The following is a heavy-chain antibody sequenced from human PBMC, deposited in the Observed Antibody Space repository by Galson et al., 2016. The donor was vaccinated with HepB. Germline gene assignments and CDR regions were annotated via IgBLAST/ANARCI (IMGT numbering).Heavy chain of an antibody. CDR2: MSGGGGSI. J-gene: IGHJ4*02. CDR1: GFTFNSYA. D-gene: IGHD1-14*01. CDR3: AKPRAATTSYFDY. V-gene: IGHV3-23*01. Sequence: SLRLSCAASGFTFNSYAMNWVRQAPGKGLEWVSGMSGGGGSIFYADSVKGRFIISRDNSKNTLYLQMNSLRPEDTAIYYCAKPRAATTSYFDYWGQGILVTVSS.